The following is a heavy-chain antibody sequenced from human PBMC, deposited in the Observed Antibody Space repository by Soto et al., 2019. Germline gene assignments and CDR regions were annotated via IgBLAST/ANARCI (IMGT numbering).Heavy chain of an antibody. CDR2: IWYDGSNK. D-gene: IGHD2-15*01. CDR1: GFTFSSYG. Sequence: QVQLVESGGGVVQPGRSLRLSCAASGFTFSSYGMHWVRQAPGKGLEWVAVIWYDGSNKYYADSVKGRFTISRDNSNNTLYVQMNSLRAEDTAVYYCARGYCSGGSCYVYYFDYWGQGTLVTVSS. CDR3: ARGYCSGGSCYVYYFDY. J-gene: IGHJ4*02. V-gene: IGHV3-33*01.